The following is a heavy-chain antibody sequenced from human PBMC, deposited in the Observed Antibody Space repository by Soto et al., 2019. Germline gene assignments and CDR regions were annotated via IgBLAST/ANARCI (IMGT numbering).Heavy chain of an antibody. V-gene: IGHV3-21*01. CDR1: GFTFSSHS. Sequence: GGSLRLSCTASGFTFSSHSFNWVRLAPGKGLEWVSSISSSSTYIYYGGSLKARFTISRDNAKNSLYLQMNNLRVDDTAVYYCAREMESGSSHAFDIWGQGTMVTVSS. CDR3: AREMESGSSHAFDI. CDR2: ISSSSTYI. J-gene: IGHJ3*02. D-gene: IGHD6-6*01.